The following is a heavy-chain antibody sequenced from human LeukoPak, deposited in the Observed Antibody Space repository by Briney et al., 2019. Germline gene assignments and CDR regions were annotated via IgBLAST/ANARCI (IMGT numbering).Heavy chain of an antibody. Sequence: ASVKVSCKASGYTFTSYDINWVRQATGPGLEWMGCMNPNSGNTGYAQKFQGRVTMTRNTSISTAYMELSSLRSEDTAVYYCARAAVGDIVVVPPDFDFWGQGTLVSVSS. V-gene: IGHV1-8*01. CDR2: MNPNSGNT. J-gene: IGHJ4*02. D-gene: IGHD2-2*01. CDR3: ARAAVGDIVVVPPDFDF. CDR1: GYTFTSYD.